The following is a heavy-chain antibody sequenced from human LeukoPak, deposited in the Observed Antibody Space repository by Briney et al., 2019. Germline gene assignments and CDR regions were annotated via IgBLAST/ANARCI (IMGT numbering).Heavy chain of an antibody. CDR3: ARDADLPFSTSYNWFDP. Sequence: ASVKVSCKASGYSFTGYYMHWVRQAPGQGLEWMGWINPNSGGTNYAQKFQGRVTMTRDTSISTAYMELSRLRSDDTAVYYCARDADLPFSTSYNWFDPWGQGTLVTVSS. CDR1: GYSFTGYY. V-gene: IGHV1-2*02. J-gene: IGHJ5*02. CDR2: INPNSGGT. D-gene: IGHD2/OR15-2a*01.